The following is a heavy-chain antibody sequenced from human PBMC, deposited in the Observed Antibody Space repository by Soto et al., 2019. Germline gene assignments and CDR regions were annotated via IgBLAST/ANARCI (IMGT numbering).Heavy chain of an antibody. V-gene: IGHV3-30*03. J-gene: IGHJ6*03. Sequence: GGSLRLSCAASGFTFSSYGMRWVRQAPGKGLEWVAVISYDGSNKYYADSVKGRFTISRDNSKNTLYLQMNSLRAEDTAVYYCARGTPGGYCSGGSCPRPYYMDVWGKGTTVTVSS. CDR1: GFTFSSYG. D-gene: IGHD2-15*01. CDR3: ARGTPGGYCSGGSCPRPYYMDV. CDR2: ISYDGSNK.